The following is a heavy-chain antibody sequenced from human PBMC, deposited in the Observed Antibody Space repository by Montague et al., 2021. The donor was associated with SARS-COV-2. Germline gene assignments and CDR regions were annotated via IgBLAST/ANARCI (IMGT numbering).Heavy chain of an antibody. CDR2: IYYRGNT. Sequence: SETRSLTCAVYAGSFSDNFWGWTRQPPGKGLERIGSIYYRGNTYLNPSPRSRATMSVDTSKNQFSLKLNSVTAADAAVYYCVRHVKGGASGWYQHFDSWGQGTLVTVSS. D-gene: IGHD6-19*01. CDR3: VRHVKGGASGWYQHFDS. J-gene: IGHJ4*02. CDR1: AGSFSDNF. V-gene: IGHV4-39*01.